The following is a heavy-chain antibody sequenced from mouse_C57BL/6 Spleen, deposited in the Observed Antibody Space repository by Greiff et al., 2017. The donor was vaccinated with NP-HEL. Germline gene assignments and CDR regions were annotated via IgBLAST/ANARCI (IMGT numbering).Heavy chain of an antibody. V-gene: IGHV5-17*01. CDR3: AREDFITTVFDY. Sequence: EVKLVESGGGLVKPGGSLKLSCAASGFTFSDYGMHWVRQAPEQGLEWVAYISSGSSTIYYADTVKGRFTISRDNAKNTLFLQMTSLRSEDTAMYYCAREDFITTVFDYWGQGTTLTVSS. CDR2: ISSGSSTI. J-gene: IGHJ2*01. CDR1: GFTFSDYG. D-gene: IGHD1-1*01.